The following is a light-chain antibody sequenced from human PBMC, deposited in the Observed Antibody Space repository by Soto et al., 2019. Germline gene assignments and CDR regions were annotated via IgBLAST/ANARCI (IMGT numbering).Light chain of an antibody. CDR3: QQYNNYWT. CDR1: QSISSR. V-gene: IGKV1-5*01. CDR2: DAS. J-gene: IGKJ1*01. Sequence: DIQMTQSPSTLSASVGDRVTITCRASQSISSRLAWYQQKPGKAPKLLIYDASSLESGVPSRFSGSGYATDFTLTSSRLQADDFATYYCQQYNNYWTFGQGTRVEIK.